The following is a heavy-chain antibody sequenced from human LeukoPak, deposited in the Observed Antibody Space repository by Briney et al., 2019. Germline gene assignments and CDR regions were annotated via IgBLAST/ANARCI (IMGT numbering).Heavy chain of an antibody. CDR1: GGSISSYY. Sequence: SETLSLTCTVSGGSISSYYWSWIRQPPGKGLEWIGYIYYSGSTNYNPSLKSRVTISVDTSKNQFSLKLSSVTAADTAVYYCARDQYDSSGYHWYFDLWGRGTLVTVSS. V-gene: IGHV4-59*01. CDR2: IYYSGST. D-gene: IGHD3-22*01. J-gene: IGHJ2*01. CDR3: ARDQYDSSGYHWYFDL.